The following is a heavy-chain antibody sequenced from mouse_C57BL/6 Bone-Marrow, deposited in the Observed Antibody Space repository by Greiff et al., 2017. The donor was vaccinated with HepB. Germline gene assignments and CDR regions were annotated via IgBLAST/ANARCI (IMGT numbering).Heavy chain of an antibody. D-gene: IGHD1-1*01. CDR3: ARSDYYGSSFYAMDY. CDR1: GYTFTSYG. Sequence: VKLVESGAELARPGASVKLSCKASGYTFTSYGISWVKQRTGQGLEWLGEIYPRSGNTYYNEKFKGKATLTADKSSSTAYMELRSLTSEDSAVYFCARSDYYGSSFYAMDYWGQGTSVTVSS. CDR2: IYPRSGNT. J-gene: IGHJ4*01. V-gene: IGHV1-81*01.